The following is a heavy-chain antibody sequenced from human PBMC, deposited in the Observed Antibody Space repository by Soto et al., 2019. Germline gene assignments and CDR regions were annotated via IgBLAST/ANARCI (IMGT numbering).Heavy chain of an antibody. CDR2: IYNVGTT. CDR3: ARESPVVPAAMDV. Sequence: PVGSLRLSCAASGFTVSSNYMSWVRQAPGKGLEWASVIYNVGTTYYSDSVTGRFTISRDNSKNTLYLQMNSLRAEATAVYYCARESPVVPAAMDVWGQGTTVTVSS. V-gene: IGHV3-53*01. CDR1: GFTVSSNY. D-gene: IGHD2-2*01. J-gene: IGHJ6*02.